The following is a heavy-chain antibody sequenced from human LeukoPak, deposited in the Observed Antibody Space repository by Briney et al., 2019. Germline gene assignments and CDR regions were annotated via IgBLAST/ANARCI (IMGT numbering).Heavy chain of an antibody. V-gene: IGHV3-23*01. CDR1: GFTFSSYG. J-gene: IGHJ4*02. CDR3: ARGSSSPNVGNLDS. CDR2: FSSSGNT. Sequence: GVSLRLSCAASGFTFSSYGMSWVRQAPGKGLEWVSGFSSSGNTYYADSVKGRFTISRDNSKNTLYLQMNTRRVDDTAVYYCARGSSSPNVGNLDSWGQGTLVIVSS. D-gene: IGHD3-10*01.